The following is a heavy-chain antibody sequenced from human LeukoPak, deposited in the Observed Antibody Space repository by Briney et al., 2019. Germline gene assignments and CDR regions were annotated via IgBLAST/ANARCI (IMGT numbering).Heavy chain of an antibody. J-gene: IGHJ3*02. CDR1: GFTFSSYS. CDR3: AREWDIVVVVAATKAESAFDI. D-gene: IGHD2-15*01. V-gene: IGHV3-21*01. Sequence: PGGSLRLSCAASGFTFSSYSMNWVRQAPGKGLEWVSSISSSSSYIYYADSVKGRFTISRDNAKNSLYLQMNSLRAEDTAVYYCAREWDIVVVVAATKAESAFDIWGQGTMVTVSS. CDR2: ISSSSSYI.